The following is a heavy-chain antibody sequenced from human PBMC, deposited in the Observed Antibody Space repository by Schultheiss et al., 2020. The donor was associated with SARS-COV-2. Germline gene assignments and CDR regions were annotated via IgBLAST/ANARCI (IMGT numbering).Heavy chain of an antibody. Sequence: ESLKISCAASGFTFSSYWMSWIRQPPGKGLEWIGYIYYSGSTNYNPSLKSRVTISVDTSKNQFSLKLSSVTAADTAVYYCASEAAYCGGDCYGNDAFDIWGQGTMVTVSS. D-gene: IGHD2-21*01. CDR2: IYYSGST. V-gene: IGHV4-59*01. CDR1: GFTFSSYW. J-gene: IGHJ3*02. CDR3: ASEAAYCGGDCYGNDAFDI.